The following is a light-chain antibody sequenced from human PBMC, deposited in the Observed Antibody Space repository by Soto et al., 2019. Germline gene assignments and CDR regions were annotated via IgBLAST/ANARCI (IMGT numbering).Light chain of an antibody. Sequence: QSVLTQPPSASGTPGQRVIISCSGRSSNIGSNYVYWFQHLPGTAPKLLIYANDQRPSGVPDRFSGSKSGTSASLAISGRLSEDEADYYCSAWDDSLGGAWVFGGGTKLTVL. CDR3: SAWDDSLGGAWV. V-gene: IGLV1-47*02. CDR1: SSNIGSNY. CDR2: AND. J-gene: IGLJ3*02.